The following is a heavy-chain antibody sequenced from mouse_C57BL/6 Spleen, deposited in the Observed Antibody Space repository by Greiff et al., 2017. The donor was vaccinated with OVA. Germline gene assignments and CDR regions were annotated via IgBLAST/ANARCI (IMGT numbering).Heavy chain of an antibody. CDR3: ARGVPFAY. Sequence: QVQLKESGAELVRPGTSVKVSCKASGYAFTNYLIEWVKQRPGQGLEWIGVINPGSGGTNYNEKFKGKATLTADKSSSTAYMQLSSLTSEDSAVYFCARGVPFAYWGQGTLVTVSA. J-gene: IGHJ3*01. CDR1: GYAFTNYL. D-gene: IGHD2-14*01. CDR2: INPGSGGT. V-gene: IGHV1-54*01.